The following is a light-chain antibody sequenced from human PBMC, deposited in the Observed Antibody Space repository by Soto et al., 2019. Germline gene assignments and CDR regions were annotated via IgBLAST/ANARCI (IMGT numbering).Light chain of an antibody. J-gene: IGKJ5*01. V-gene: IGKV1-5*01. CDR3: QQYNTYAT. Sequence: DIPPNQSPSTLSAAVGDSVTITCRASQNIRNLLAWYQQKPGKAPKPLIYDASTLKTGVPSRFSGSGSGSEFNFTITGLQPDDFATYFCQQYNTYATFGQGTRLEI. CDR1: QNIRNL. CDR2: DAS.